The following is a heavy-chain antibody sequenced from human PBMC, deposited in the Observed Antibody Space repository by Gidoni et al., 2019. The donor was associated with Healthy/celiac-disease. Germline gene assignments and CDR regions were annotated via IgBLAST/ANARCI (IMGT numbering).Heavy chain of an antibody. J-gene: IGHJ5*02. D-gene: IGHD5-18*01. CDR3: AREDTAMDLNWFDP. CDR2: IYYSGST. V-gene: IGHV4-31*03. Sequence: QVQLQESGPGLVKPSQTLSLTCTVSGCSLSSGGYYGSWIRHHPGKGLEWIGYIYYSGSTYYNPSLKSRVTIEVDTSKNQCSLKLSSVTAADTAVYYWAREDTAMDLNWFDPWGQGTLVTVSS. CDR1: GCSLSSGGYY.